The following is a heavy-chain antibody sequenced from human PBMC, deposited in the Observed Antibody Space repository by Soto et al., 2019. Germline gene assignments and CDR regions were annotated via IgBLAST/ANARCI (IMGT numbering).Heavy chain of an antibody. Sequence: XTLSLACTVAGGSVSSSSYYWGWIRQPPGKGLEWIGSIYYSGSTYYNPSLKSRVTISVDTYKNQFSLKMSSVTASDTAVYYCARRIQLWTTFDYWGQGTLGTVSS. V-gene: IGHV4-39*01. CDR3: ARRIQLWTTFDY. CDR1: GGSVSSSSYY. D-gene: IGHD5-18*01. CDR2: IYYSGST. J-gene: IGHJ4*02.